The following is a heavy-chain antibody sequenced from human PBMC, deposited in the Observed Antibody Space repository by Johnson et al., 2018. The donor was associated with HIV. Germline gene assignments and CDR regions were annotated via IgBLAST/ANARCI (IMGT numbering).Heavy chain of an antibody. CDR3: ARGQRATDI. CDR2: IYSGGNT. CDR1: GFTVSSNY. Sequence: VQLVESGGGLIQPGGSLRLSCAASGFTVSSNYMNWVRQAPGKGLEWVSVIYSGGNTYYADSVKGRFSISRDNSKNTVYLQMNNLRAEDTAVYYCARGQRATDIWGQGTMVTVSS. V-gene: IGHV3-53*01. J-gene: IGHJ3*02.